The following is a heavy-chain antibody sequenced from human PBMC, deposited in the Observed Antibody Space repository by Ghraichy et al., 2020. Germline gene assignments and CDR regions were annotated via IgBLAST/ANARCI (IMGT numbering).Heavy chain of an antibody. CDR1: GGSISSFY. V-gene: IGHV4-59*01. Sequence: SQTLSLTCTVSGGSISSFYWSWIRQPPGKGLEWIGYIYYSGNTNYNPSLKSRVTISVDTFKNQFSLKLSSVTAADTAVYYCAREGAGGSDFSPYYYYMDVWGKGTTVTVSS. CDR2: IYYSGNT. D-gene: IGHD5-12*01. J-gene: IGHJ6*03. CDR3: AREGAGGSDFSPYYYYMDV.